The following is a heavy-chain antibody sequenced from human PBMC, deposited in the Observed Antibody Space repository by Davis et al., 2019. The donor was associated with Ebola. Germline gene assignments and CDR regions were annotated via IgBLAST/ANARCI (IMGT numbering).Heavy chain of an antibody. V-gene: IGHV1-46*01. CDR1: GYTFTSYY. J-gene: IGHJ4*02. CDR3: AREGVTMVRDTFDY. D-gene: IGHD3-10*01. Sequence: ASVKVSCKASGYTFTSYYMHWVRQAPGQGLEWMGIINPSGGSTTFAQKFQGRVTLTTDTSISTAYMELSRLRSDDTAVYYCAREGVTMVRDTFDYWGQGTLVTVSS. CDR2: INPSGGST.